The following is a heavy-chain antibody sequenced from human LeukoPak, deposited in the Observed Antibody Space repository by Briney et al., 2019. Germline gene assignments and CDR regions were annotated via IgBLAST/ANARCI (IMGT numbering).Heavy chain of an antibody. CDR3: ARLGIYYDSSGLDY. CDR2: IYYSGST. Sequence: PSETLSLTCTVSGGPISSSSYYWGWIRQPPGKGLEWIGSIYYSGSTYYNPSLKSRVTISVDTSKNQFSLKLSSVTAADTAVYYCARLGIYYDSSGLDYWGQGTLVTVSS. CDR1: GGPISSSSYY. D-gene: IGHD3-22*01. V-gene: IGHV4-39*01. J-gene: IGHJ4*02.